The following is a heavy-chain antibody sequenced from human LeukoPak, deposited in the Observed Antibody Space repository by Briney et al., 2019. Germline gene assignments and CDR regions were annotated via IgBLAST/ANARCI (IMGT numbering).Heavy chain of an antibody. V-gene: IGHV3-66*01. Sequence: PGGSLRVSCAASGFTVSSNYMSWVRQAPGKGLEWVSVIYSGGSTYYADSVKGRFTISRDNSKNTLYLQMNSLRAEDTAVYYCARDPTGYCSGGSCSALGYWGQGTLVTVSS. J-gene: IGHJ4*02. CDR1: GFTVSSNY. CDR2: IYSGGST. D-gene: IGHD2-15*01. CDR3: ARDPTGYCSGGSCSALGY.